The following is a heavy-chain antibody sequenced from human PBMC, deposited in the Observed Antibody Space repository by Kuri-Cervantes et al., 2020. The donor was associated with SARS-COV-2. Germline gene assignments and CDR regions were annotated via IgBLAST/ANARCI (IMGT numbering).Heavy chain of an antibody. CDR1: GGTFSSYT. CDR3: AVGTVHYFDY. Sequence: SVKVSCKASGGTFSSYTISWVRQAPGQGLEWMGGIIPIFGTANYAQKFQGRVTITADKSTSTAYMELSSLRAEDTAVYYCAVGTVHYFDYWGQGTLVTVSS. J-gene: IGHJ4*02. CDR2: IIPIFGTA. D-gene: IGHD1-26*01. V-gene: IGHV1-69*06.